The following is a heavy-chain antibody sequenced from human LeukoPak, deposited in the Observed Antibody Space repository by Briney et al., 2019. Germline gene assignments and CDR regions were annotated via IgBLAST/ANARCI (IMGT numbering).Heavy chain of an antibody. CDR2: IYYSGSN. CDR3: ARTSYYDSSGYSADYHYMDV. J-gene: IGHJ6*03. CDR1: GGSIGSSSYY. Sequence: SETLSLTCTVSGGSIGSSSYYWGWIRQPPGKGLEWIGSIYYSGSNYYNPSLKSRVTISVDTSKNQFSLKLSSVTAADTAVYYCARTSYYDSSGYSADYHYMDVWGKGTTVTVSS. V-gene: IGHV4-39*07. D-gene: IGHD3-22*01.